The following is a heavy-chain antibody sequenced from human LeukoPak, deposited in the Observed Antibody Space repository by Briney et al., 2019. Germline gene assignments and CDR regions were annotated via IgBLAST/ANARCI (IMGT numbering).Heavy chain of an antibody. CDR2: MNPNSGNT. J-gene: IGHJ6*02. CDR1: GYTFTSYD. Sequence: EASGKVSCKASGYTFTSYDINWVRQATGQGLEWMGWMNPNSGNTGYAQKFQGRVTMTRNTSISTAYMELSSLRSEDTAVYYCARGRTTVTTGRYYYGVDVWGQGTTVTVSS. CDR3: ARGRTTVTTGRYYYGVDV. V-gene: IGHV1-8*01. D-gene: IGHD4-11*01.